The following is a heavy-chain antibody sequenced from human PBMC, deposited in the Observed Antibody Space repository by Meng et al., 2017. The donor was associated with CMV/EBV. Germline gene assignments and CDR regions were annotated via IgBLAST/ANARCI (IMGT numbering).Heavy chain of an antibody. CDR3: ARDAYYDFWSGYYQYYFDY. CDR1: GYTFTGYY. J-gene: IGHJ4*02. Sequence: ASVKVSCKASGYTFTGYYMHWVRQAPGQGLEWMGWINPNSGGTNYAQKFQGRVTMTRDTSISTAYMELSRLRSDDTAVCYCARDAYYDFWSGYYQYYFDYWGQGTLVTVSS. V-gene: IGHV1-2*02. CDR2: INPNSGGT. D-gene: IGHD3-3*01.